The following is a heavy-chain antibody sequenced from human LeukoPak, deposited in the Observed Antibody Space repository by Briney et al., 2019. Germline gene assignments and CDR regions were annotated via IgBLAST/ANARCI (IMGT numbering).Heavy chain of an antibody. Sequence: GGSLRLSCAASGFTFSSYGMHWVRQAPGKGLEWLAFIRYDGSNKYADSVKGRFTISRDNSKNTIYLQMNSLTAEDTALYYCTIIDTLNGAVTTPAPFDYWGQGTLVTVSS. CDR3: TIIDTLNGAVTTPAPFDY. D-gene: IGHD4-11*01. V-gene: IGHV3-30*02. CDR1: GFTFSSYG. CDR2: IRYDGSNK. J-gene: IGHJ4*02.